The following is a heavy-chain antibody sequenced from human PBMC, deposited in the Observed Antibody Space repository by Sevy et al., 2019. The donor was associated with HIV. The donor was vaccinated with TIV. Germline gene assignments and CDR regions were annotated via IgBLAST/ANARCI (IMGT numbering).Heavy chain of an antibody. Sequence: GGSLRLSCSASEFTFSSYAMSWVRQAPGKGMEWVSSISGSGRFTYYADFVEGRFIMSRDNTKNTLSVQMDSLGAGDMAVDYSAKGFCGGATGPRDYYYYGLDFWGQGTTVTVSS. J-gene: IGHJ6*02. CDR2: ISGSGRFT. CDR1: EFTFSSYA. CDR3: AKGFCGGATGPRDYYYYGLDF. V-gene: IGHV3-23*01. D-gene: IGHD2-21*01.